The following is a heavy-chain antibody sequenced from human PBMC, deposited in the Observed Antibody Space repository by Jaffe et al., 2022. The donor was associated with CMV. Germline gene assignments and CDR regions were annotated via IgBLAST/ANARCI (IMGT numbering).Heavy chain of an antibody. CDR3: ARGRVADILYYYNGLDV. Sequence: QVQLVESGGGLVKPGGSLRLSCAAAGFTFSDHYMTWIRQAPGKGLEWVSYIRSSGSPIYYADSVKGRFTISRDNAQKSLYLQMNSLRVDDTAVYYCARGRVADILYYYNGLDVWGQGTTVTVSS. D-gene: IGHD2-21*01. V-gene: IGHV3-11*01. CDR2: IRSSGSPI. J-gene: IGHJ6*02. CDR1: GFTFSDHY.